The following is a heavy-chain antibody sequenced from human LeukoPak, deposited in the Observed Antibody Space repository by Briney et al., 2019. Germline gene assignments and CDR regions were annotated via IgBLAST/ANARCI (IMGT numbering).Heavy chain of an antibody. CDR1: GGSFSGYY. CDR2: INHSGST. Sequence: SETLSLTCAVYGGSFSGYYWSWIRQPPGKGLEWIGKINHSGSTKYNPSLKSRVTISVDNSTNHFPLKLSSVTAAETTAYYCARHVVDSRLWRYYYYYVDVWSKGATVTI. CDR3: ARHVVDSRLWRYYYYYVDV. D-gene: IGHD2-21*01. V-gene: IGHV4-34*01. J-gene: IGHJ6*03.